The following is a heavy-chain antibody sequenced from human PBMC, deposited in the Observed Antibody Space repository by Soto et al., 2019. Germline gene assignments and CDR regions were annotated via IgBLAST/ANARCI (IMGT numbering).Heavy chain of an antibody. CDR2: MNPSAGST. J-gene: IGHJ2*01. CDR1: GYTFISYY. CDR3: ARAGGYSQGYFDL. Sequence: QVQLVQSGAEVKKPGASVKVSCKASGYTFISYYMHWVRQAPGQGLEWMGIMNPSAGSTTYAQKFQGRVTMTRDTSTSTVYMELSSLRSEDTAVYYCARAGGYSQGYFDLWGRGTLVTVSS. D-gene: IGHD5-18*01. V-gene: IGHV1-46*01.